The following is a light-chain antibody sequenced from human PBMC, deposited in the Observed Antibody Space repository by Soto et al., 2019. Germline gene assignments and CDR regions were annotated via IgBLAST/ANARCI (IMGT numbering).Light chain of an antibody. CDR2: KAS. J-gene: IGKJ3*01. CDR1: QSISSW. V-gene: IGKV1-5*03. CDR3: QQDKSYPFT. Sequence: DIQMTQSPSTLSASVGDRVTITCRASQSISSWLAWYQQKPGKAPKLLIYKASSLESGVPSRFSGSGSGTEFTLTISSLQPDDFATYYLQQDKSYPFTFGPGTKVDIK.